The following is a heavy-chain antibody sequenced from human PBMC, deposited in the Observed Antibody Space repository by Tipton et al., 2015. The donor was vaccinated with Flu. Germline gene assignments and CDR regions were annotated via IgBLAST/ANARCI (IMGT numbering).Heavy chain of an antibody. D-gene: IGHD1-26*01. J-gene: IGHJ4*02. CDR1: GGSFSGYY. CDR3: ARGGRKWELLGAIDY. Sequence: TLSLTCAVYGGSFSGYYWSWIRQPPGKGLEWIGEINHSGSTNYNPSLKSRVTISVDTSKNQFSLKLSSVTAADTAVYYCARGGRKWELLGAIDYWGQGTLVTVSS. V-gene: IGHV4-34*01. CDR2: INHSGST.